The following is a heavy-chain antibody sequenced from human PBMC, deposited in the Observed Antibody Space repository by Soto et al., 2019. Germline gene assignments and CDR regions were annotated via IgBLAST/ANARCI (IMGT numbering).Heavy chain of an antibody. CDR3: ARGRGLLWFGESQNYGMDV. CDR1: GGSISSYY. D-gene: IGHD3-10*01. J-gene: IGHJ6*02. V-gene: IGHV4-59*01. Sequence: SETLSLTCTVSGGSISSYYWSWIRQPPGKGLEWIGYIYYSGSTNYNPSLKSRVTISVDTSKNQFSLKLSSVTAADTAVYYCARGRGLLWFGESQNYGMDVWGQGTTVTVSS. CDR2: IYYSGST.